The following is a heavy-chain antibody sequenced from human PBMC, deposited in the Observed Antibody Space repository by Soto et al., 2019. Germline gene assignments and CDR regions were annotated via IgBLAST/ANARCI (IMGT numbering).Heavy chain of an antibody. CDR1: GFTFSSYG. J-gene: IGHJ3*02. CDR3: AKVPRIAVAGTGAFDI. CDR2: ISYDGSNK. D-gene: IGHD6-19*01. V-gene: IGHV3-30*18. Sequence: QVQLVESGGGVVQPGRSLRLSCAASGFTFSSYGMHWVRQAPGKGLEWVAVISYDGSNKYYADSVKGRFTISRDNSKNTLYLKMNSLRAEDTAVYYCAKVPRIAVAGTGAFDIWGQGTMVTVSS.